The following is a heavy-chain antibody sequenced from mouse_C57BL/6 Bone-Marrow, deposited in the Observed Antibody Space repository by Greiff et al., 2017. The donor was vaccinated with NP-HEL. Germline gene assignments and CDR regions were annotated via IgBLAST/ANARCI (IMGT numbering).Heavy chain of an antibody. J-gene: IGHJ2*01. CDR2: IYPRSGNT. CDR3: ARPYYYYGSSYLYYFDY. D-gene: IGHD1-1*01. CDR1: GYTFTSYG. Sequence: QVQLQQSGAELARPGASVKLSCKASGYTFTSYGISWVKQRTGQGLEWIGEIYPRSGNTYYNEKFKGKATLTADKSSSTAYMELRSLTSEDSAVYFGARPYYYYGSSYLYYFDYWGQGTTLTVSS. V-gene: IGHV1-81*01.